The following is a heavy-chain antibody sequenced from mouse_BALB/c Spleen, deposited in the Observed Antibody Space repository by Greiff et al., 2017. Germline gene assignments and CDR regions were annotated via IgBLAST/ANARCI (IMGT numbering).Heavy chain of an antibody. J-gene: IGHJ4*01. CDR1: GFTFSSYA. CDR2: ISSGGSYT. Sequence: EVKLVESGGGLVKPGGSLKLSCAASGFTFSSYAMSWVRQSPEKRLEWVAEISSGGSYTYYPDTVTGRFTISRDNAKNTLYLEMSSLRSEDTAMYYCAREGFYAMDYWGQGTSVTVSS. V-gene: IGHV5-9-4*01. CDR3: AREGFYAMDY.